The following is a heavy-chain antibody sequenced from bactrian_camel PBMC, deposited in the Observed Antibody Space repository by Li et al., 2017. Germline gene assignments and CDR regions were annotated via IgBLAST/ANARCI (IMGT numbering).Heavy chain of an antibody. CDR1: GFDGPT. D-gene: IGHD6*01. J-gene: IGHJ4*01. V-gene: IGHV3S55*01. CDR3: AADRDVNIPPSLSLDSSRYNN. Sequence: VQLVESGGGSAQVGGSLTLSCTASGFDGPTMAWYRQAPGNGCELVSTIASEGPVYTADSVKGRFTMSRGNTGNTVYLQMNRLKPEGAAVYYCAADRDVNIPPSLSLDSSRYNNWGQGTQVTVS. CDR2: IASEGPV.